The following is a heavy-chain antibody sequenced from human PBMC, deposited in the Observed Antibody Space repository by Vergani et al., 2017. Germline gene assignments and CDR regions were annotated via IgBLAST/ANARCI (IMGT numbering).Heavy chain of an antibody. CDR1: GFTFTNFA. CDR2: ISGSGGFT. Sequence: EVQLLESGGNLVQPGGSLRLPCAASGFTFTNFAMTWVRQAPGEGLEWVSGISGSGGFTYYADSVKGRFTISRDNSKNTMFLQMNNLSAEDTAVYYCAKDNVPGYYDSSGYCDYWGQGTLVTVSS. CDR3: AKDNVPGYYDSSGYCDY. J-gene: IGHJ4*02. D-gene: IGHD3-22*01. V-gene: IGHV3-23*01.